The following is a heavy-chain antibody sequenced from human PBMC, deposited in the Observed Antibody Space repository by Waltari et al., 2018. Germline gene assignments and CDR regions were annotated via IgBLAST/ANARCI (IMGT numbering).Heavy chain of an antibody. J-gene: IGHJ3*02. CDR2: RKQDGSEK. CDR1: GFTFSSYW. V-gene: IGHV3-7*01. Sequence: EVQLVESGGGLVQPGGSLRLSCAASGFTFSSYWMRWVRPAPGKGLEGVANRKQDGSEKDYVDSVKGRFTISRDNAKNSLYLQMNSLRAEDTAVYYCARESSDAFDIWGQGTMVTVSS. CDR3: ARESSDAFDI.